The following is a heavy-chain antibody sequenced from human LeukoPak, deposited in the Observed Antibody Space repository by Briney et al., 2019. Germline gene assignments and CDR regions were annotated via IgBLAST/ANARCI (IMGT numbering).Heavy chain of an antibody. CDR2: IYYSGST. CDR1: GGSISSYY. D-gene: IGHD3-10*01. Sequence: PSETLSLTCTVSGGSISSYYWSWIRQPPGKGLEWIGSIYYSGSTYYNPSLKSRVTISVDTSKNQFSLKLSSVTAADTAVYYCARRGLLWFGELLHNWFDPWGQGTLVTVSS. J-gene: IGHJ5*02. V-gene: IGHV4-59*05. CDR3: ARRGLLWFGELLHNWFDP.